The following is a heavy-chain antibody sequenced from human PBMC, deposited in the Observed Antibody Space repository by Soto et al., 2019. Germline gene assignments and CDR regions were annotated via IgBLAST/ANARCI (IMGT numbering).Heavy chain of an antibody. CDR1: GDSLKNHY. J-gene: IGHJ6*04. CDR3: ARRSFVCWSGSYPGFAMAV. D-gene: IGHD3-3*01. Sequence: LSETLSITCSVSGDSLKNHYWAWIRHSPGKGLEWIGSIYYSGSTYYNPSLKSRVTISVDTSKNQFSLKLSSVTAADTAVYYCARRSFVCWSGSYPGFAMAVCGKRYTVTVSS. CDR2: IYYSGST. V-gene: IGHV4-59*05.